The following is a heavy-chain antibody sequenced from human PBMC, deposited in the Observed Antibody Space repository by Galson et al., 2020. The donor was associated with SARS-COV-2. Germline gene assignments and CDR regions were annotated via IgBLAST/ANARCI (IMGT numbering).Heavy chain of an antibody. Sequence: SETLSLTCTVSGGSISSGGYYWSWIRQHPGKGLEWIGYIYYSGSTYYNPSLKSRVTISVDTSKNQFSLKLSSVTAADTAVYYCARGGTILGVVSYGMDVWGQGTTVTVSS. CDR1: GGSISSGGYY. CDR2: IYYSGST. J-gene: IGHJ6*02. V-gene: IGHV4-31*03. CDR3: ARGGTILGVVSYGMDV. D-gene: IGHD3-3*01.